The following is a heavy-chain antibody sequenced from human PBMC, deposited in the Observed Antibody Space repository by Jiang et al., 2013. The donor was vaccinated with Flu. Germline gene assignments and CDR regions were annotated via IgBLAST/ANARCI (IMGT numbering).Heavy chain of an antibody. CDR2: TYYRSKSYN. CDR3: ARGRRDYYAMDV. Sequence: SPSRGLEWLGRTYYRSKSYNEYAVSVKSRITINPDTSKNQFSLQLNSVTPEDTAVYYCARGRRDYYAMDVWGQGTTVTVSS. V-gene: IGHV6-1*01. J-gene: IGHJ6*02. D-gene: IGHD2-21*01.